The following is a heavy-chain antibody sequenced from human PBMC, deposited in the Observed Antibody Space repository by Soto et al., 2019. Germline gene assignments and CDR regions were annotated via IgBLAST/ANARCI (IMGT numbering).Heavy chain of an antibody. CDR2: IYYSGST. Sequence: PETLSLTCTVSGGSISSYYWSWIRQPPGKGLEWIGYIYYSGSTNYNPSLKSRVTISVDTSKNQFSLKLSSVTAADTAVYYCAKSSPPRLLAYWGHGTLVTVSS. V-gene: IGHV4-59*01. D-gene: IGHD2-8*02. CDR1: GGSISSYY. J-gene: IGHJ1*01. CDR3: AKSSPPRLLAY.